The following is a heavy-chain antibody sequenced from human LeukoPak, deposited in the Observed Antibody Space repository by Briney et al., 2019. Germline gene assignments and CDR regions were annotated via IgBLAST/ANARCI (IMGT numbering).Heavy chain of an antibody. V-gene: IGHV4-39*07. CDR3: ARVMVRGITYYYYMDV. Sequence: KTSETLSLTCTVSGGSISSSSYYWGWIRQPPGKGLEWIGSIYYSGSTYYNPSLKSRVTISVDTSKNQFSLKLSPVTAADTAVYYCARVMVRGITYYYYMDVWGKGTTVTISS. CDR1: GGSISSSSYY. J-gene: IGHJ6*03. CDR2: IYYSGST. D-gene: IGHD3-10*01.